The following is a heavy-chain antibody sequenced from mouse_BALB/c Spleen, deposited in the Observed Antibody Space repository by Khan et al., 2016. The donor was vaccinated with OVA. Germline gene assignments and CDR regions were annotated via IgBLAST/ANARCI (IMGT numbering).Heavy chain of an antibody. V-gene: IGHV2-6-4*01. D-gene: IGHD2-14*01. CDR1: GFSFSRYN. CDR2: IWGGGGT. CDR3: ARAYYRYDGYYAMDY. Sequence: QVRLQQSGPGLVAPSQSLSITCTVSGFSFSRYNIHWVRQPPGKGLEWLGMIWGGGGTDYNSTLKSRLSISKDNSKSQVFLKMNSLQTDDTAMYYCARAYYRYDGYYAMDYWGQGTSVTVSS. J-gene: IGHJ4*01.